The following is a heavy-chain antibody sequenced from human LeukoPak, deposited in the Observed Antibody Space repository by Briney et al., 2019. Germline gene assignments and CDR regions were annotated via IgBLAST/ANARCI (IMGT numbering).Heavy chain of an antibody. V-gene: IGHV3-23*01. J-gene: IGHJ4*02. CDR3: AGRGYYGSGCYGFDY. Sequence: GGSLRLSCAASGFTFSSYAMSWVRQAPGKGLEWVSAISGSGGSTYYADSVKRRFTISRDNSKNTLYLQMNSLRAEDTAVYYCAGRGYYGSGCYGFDYWGQGTLVTVSS. D-gene: IGHD3-10*01. CDR2: ISGSGGST. CDR1: GFTFSSYA.